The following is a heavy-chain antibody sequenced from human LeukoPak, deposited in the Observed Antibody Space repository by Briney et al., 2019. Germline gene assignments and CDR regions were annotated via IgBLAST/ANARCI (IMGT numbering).Heavy chain of an antibody. CDR1: GGTFSSYA. J-gene: IGHJ6*03. Sequence: GASVKVSCKASGGTFSSYAISWVRQAPGQGLEWMGGIIPIFDTANYAQKFQGRVTITADESTSTAYMELSSLRSEDTAVYYCAGRGYGYGYLDYMDVWGKGTTVTISS. CDR3: AGRGYGYGYLDYMDV. CDR2: IIPIFDTA. D-gene: IGHD5-18*01. V-gene: IGHV1-69*13.